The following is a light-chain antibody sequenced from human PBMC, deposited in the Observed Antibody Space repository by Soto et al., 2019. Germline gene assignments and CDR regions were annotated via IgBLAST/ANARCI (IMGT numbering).Light chain of an antibody. CDR2: DAS. CDR1: QSVSSY. CDR3: QQRSNWPVT. J-gene: IGKJ1*01. Sequence: EIVLTQSPATLSLSPGERATLSCRASQSVSSYLAWYQQKPGQAPRLLIYDASNRATGIPARFSGSGSGTDCTLTISSLEPEDFAVYYCQQRSNWPVTFGQGTEVEIK. V-gene: IGKV3-11*01.